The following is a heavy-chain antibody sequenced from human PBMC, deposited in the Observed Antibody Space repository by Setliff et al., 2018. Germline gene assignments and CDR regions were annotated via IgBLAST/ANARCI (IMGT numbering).Heavy chain of an antibody. Sequence: PSETLSLTCTVSGGSFSGYYWSWIRQPPGKGLEWIGYIHTSGSTNYNPSLKSRVTISVDSSINQFSLKLNSVTAADTAVYYCARGSYYDSSGYSPDFFDYWGQGTLVTVSS. CDR2: IHTSGST. CDR1: GGSFSGYY. D-gene: IGHD3-22*01. CDR3: ARGSYYDSSGYSPDFFDY. V-gene: IGHV4-4*08. J-gene: IGHJ4*02.